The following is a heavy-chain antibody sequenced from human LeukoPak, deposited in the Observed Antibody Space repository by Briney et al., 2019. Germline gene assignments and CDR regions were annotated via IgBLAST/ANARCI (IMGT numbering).Heavy chain of an antibody. CDR2: INPNSGGT. CDR3: AVGSTLGYYDSSGYSGRYFQH. J-gene: IGHJ1*01. CDR1: GYTFTGYY. Sequence: GASVKVSCKASGYTFTGYYMHWVRQAPGQGLEWMGRINPNSGGTNYAQTFQGRVTMTRDTSISTAYMELSRLRSDDTAVYYCAVGSTLGYYDSSGYSGRYFQHWGQGTLVTVSS. D-gene: IGHD3-22*01. V-gene: IGHV1-2*06.